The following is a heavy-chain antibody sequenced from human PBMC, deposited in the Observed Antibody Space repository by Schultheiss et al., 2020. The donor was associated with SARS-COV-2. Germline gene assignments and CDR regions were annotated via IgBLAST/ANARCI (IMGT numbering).Heavy chain of an antibody. V-gene: IGHV4-59*12. J-gene: IGHJ2*01. CDR1: GGSMNTYY. CDR3: ARGKGVREPWYFDL. CDR2: IYYSGST. Sequence: SETLSLTCTVSGGSMNTYYWSWIRQPPGKGLEWIGYIYYSGSTNYNPSLKSRVTISVDTSKNQFSLKLSSVTAADTAVYYCARGKGVREPWYFDLWGRGTLVTVSS. D-gene: IGHD3-10*01.